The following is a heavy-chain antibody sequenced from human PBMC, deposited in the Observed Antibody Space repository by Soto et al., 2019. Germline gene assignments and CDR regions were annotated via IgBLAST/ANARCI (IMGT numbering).Heavy chain of an antibody. CDR3: ARDANCGGDCSSRGLDY. CDR1: GFTFSTYS. CDR2: ISRSSTNI. Sequence: PGGSLRLSCVASGFTFSTYSMNWVRQAPGKGLEWLSYISRSSTNIHYADSVKGRFTMSRDDAKNSLYLQMNSLRAEDTAVYYCARDANCGGDCSSRGLDYWGQGTLVTVSS. V-gene: IGHV3-48*01. D-gene: IGHD2-21*02. J-gene: IGHJ4*02.